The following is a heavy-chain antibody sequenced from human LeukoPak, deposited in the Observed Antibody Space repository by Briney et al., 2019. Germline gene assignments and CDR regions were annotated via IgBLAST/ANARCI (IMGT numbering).Heavy chain of an antibody. D-gene: IGHD5-24*01. V-gene: IGHV3-48*03. CDR2: ISSSGSTI. CDR3: ARDLAPVEMAAYYFDY. Sequence: GGSLRLSRAASGFTFSSYEMNWVRQAPGKGLEWVSYISSSGSTIYYADSVKGRFTISRDNAKNSLYLQMNSLRAEDTAVYYCARDLAPVEMAAYYFDYWGQGTLVTVSS. J-gene: IGHJ4*02. CDR1: GFTFSSYE.